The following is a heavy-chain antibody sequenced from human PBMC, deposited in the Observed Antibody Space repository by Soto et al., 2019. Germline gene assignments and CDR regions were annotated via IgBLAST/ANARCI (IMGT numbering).Heavy chain of an antibody. D-gene: IGHD6-19*01. J-gene: IGHJ4*02. CDR2: INSDGSRT. V-gene: IGHV3-74*01. CDR1: GFTFSSYW. CDR3: ARVLAVAGTYFY. Sequence: GGSLRLSCAASGFTFSSYWMHWVRQAPGKGLVWVSRINSDGSRTSYADSVKGRFTISRDNAKNTLYLQMNSLRAEDTAVYYCARVLAVAGTYFYWSQGTLDTVSS.